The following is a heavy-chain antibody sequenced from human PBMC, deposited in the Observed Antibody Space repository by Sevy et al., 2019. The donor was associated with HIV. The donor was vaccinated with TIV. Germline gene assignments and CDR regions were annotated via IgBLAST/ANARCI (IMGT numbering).Heavy chain of an antibody. D-gene: IGHD2-21*02. J-gene: IGHJ3*02. V-gene: IGHV3-53*01. Sequence: GGSLRLSCAASGFTVTSNYMSWVRQAPGKGLEWVLVIYSGGTTYYADSVKGRFTVSRDNSKNILYRQMSSLRADDTAVYYCTRAKYDSRAFDIWGQGTMVTVSS. CDR2: IYSGGTT. CDR1: GFTVTSNY. CDR3: TRAKYDSRAFDI.